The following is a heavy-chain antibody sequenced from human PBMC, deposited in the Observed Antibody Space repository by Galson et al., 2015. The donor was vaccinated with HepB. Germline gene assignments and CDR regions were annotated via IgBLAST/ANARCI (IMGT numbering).Heavy chain of an antibody. CDR2: ISSSSSYI. CDR3: ARDEAYDILTGSYYGMDV. J-gene: IGHJ6*02. CDR1: GFTFSSYS. D-gene: IGHD3-9*01. Sequence: SLRLSCAASGFTFSSYSMNWVRQAPGKGLEWVSSISSSSSYIYYADSVKGRFTISRDNAKSSLYLQVNSLRAEDTAVYYCARDEAYDILTGSYYGMDVWGQGTTVTVSS. V-gene: IGHV3-21*01.